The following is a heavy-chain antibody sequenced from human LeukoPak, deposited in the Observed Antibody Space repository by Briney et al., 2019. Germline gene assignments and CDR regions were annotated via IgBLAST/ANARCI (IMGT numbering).Heavy chain of an antibody. CDR1: GGSISSGGYY. D-gene: IGHD6-13*01. V-gene: IGHV4-30-2*01. Sequence: PSETLSLTCTVSGGSISSGGYYWSWIRQPPGKGLGWIGYIYHSGSTYYNPFLKSRVTISVDRSKNQFSLKLSSVTAADTAVYYCARQPIAAAAPFDPWGQGTLVTVSS. CDR2: IYHSGST. J-gene: IGHJ5*02. CDR3: ARQPIAAAAPFDP.